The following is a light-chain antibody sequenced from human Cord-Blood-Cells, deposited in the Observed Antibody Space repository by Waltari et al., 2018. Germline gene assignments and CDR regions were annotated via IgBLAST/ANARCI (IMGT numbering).Light chain of an antibody. J-gene: IGKJ1*01. CDR2: KAS. CDR3: QQYNSYS. CDR1: QSISSW. V-gene: IGKV1-5*03. Sequence: IQMTQSPSTLSASVGDRVTITCRASQSISSWLAWYQQKPGKAPKLRIYKASSLESGVPSRCSGSGSGTEFTLTISSLQPDEFATYYCQQYNSYSFGQGTKVEIK.